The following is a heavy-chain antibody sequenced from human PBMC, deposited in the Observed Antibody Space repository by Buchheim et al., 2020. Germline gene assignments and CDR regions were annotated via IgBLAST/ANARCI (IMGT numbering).Heavy chain of an antibody. CDR2: IYSGGST. Sequence: EVQLVESGGGLVQPGGSLRLSCAASGFTVSSNYMSWVRQAPGKGLEWVSVIYSGGSTYYADSVKGRFTISRDNSKNTLYLQMNSLRAEDTAVYYCARDEYSSSWYQPYYYYGMDVWGQGTT. CDR3: ARDEYSSSWYQPYYYYGMDV. J-gene: IGHJ6*02. CDR1: GFTVSSNY. V-gene: IGHV3-66*01. D-gene: IGHD6-13*01.